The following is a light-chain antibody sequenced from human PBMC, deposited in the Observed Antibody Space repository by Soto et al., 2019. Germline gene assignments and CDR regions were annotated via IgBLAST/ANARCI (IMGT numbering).Light chain of an antibody. J-gene: IGKJ4*01. CDR1: QDIDNS. CDR2: DAS. CDR3: QHCDNLPLS. Sequence: DIQMTQSPSSLSASIGDRVTITCQASQDIDNSLNWYQQKPGKAPKLLIYDASNLATGVPTKFSGSGSGTDFTFTISSLQPEDIVTYYCQHCDNLPLSFGGGTKVEI. V-gene: IGKV1-33*01.